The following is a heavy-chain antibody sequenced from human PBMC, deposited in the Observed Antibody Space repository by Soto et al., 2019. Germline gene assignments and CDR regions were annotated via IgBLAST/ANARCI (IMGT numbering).Heavy chain of an antibody. D-gene: IGHD6-19*01. CDR3: AGGIAVSMDV. V-gene: IGHV4-59*01. CDR2: IYYSGST. Sequence: SETLSLTCTVSGGSISSYYWSWIRQPPGKGLEWIGYIYYSGSTNYNPSLKSRVTISVDTSKNQFSLKLSSVTAADTAVYYCAGGIAVSMDVWGKGTTVTVSS. CDR1: GGSISSYY. J-gene: IGHJ6*03.